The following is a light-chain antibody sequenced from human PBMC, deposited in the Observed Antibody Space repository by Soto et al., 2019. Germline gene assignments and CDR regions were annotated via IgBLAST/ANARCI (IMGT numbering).Light chain of an antibody. Sequence: DIQLTQSPSSLSASVGDRVTITCQASQAISNYLNWYQQKSGKAPKLLINEASNLEAGVPSRFSGSGFGTDFNLTFTSLQPEDIGTYYCQRYDNPVYTFGQGTKLEIK. CDR3: QRYDNPVYT. V-gene: IGKV1-33*01. J-gene: IGKJ2*01. CDR2: EAS. CDR1: QAISNY.